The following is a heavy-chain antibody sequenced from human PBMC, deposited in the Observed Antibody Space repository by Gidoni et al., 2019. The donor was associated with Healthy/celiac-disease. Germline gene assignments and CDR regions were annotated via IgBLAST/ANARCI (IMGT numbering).Heavy chain of an antibody. CDR1: GFSLSTSGVG. CDR2: IYCDDDK. Sequence: QITLKESGPTLVKPTQTLTLTCTFSGFSLSTSGVGVGWIRQPPGKALEWLALIYCDDDKRYSPSLKSRFTITKDTSKNQVVLTMTNMDPVDTATYYCAHQPAPLWWLRWSALYYFDYWGQGTLVTVSS. D-gene: IGHD5-12*01. J-gene: IGHJ4*02. CDR3: AHQPAPLWWLRWSALYYFDY. V-gene: IGHV2-5*02.